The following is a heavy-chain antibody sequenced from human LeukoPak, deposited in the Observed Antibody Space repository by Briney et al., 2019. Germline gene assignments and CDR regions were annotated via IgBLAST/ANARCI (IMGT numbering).Heavy chain of an antibody. D-gene: IGHD3-10*01. Sequence: GGSLRLSCTASGFTFGDYAMSWVRQAPGKGLEWVGFIRSKAYGGTTEHAASVKGRFTISRDDSKSIAYLQMNSLKTEDTAVYYCSKWVRFGEFYDYWGQGTLVTVSS. CDR1: GFTFGDYA. V-gene: IGHV3-49*04. CDR3: SKWVRFGEFYDY. CDR2: IRSKAYGGTT. J-gene: IGHJ4*02.